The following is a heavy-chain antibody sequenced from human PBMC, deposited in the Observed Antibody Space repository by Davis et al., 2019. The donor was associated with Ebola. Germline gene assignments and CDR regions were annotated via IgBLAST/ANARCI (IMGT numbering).Heavy chain of an antibody. V-gene: IGHV4-59*01. CDR2: ISYSGST. CDR3: ARLLDWNYLVNWFDP. CDR1: GGSISSYY. J-gene: IGHJ5*02. Sequence: SETLSLTCTVSGGSISSYYWSWIRQPPGKGLEWIAYISYSGSTNYNPSLKSRLTISIDTSENQFSLKLTSVTAADTAVYYCARLLDWNYLVNWFDPWGQGTLVTVSS. D-gene: IGHD1-7*01.